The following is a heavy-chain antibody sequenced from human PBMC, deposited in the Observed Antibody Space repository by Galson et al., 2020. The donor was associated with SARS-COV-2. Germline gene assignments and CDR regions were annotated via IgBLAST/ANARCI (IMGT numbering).Heavy chain of an antibody. CDR2: ISYDGSNK. V-gene: IGHV3-30*16. D-gene: IGHD6-13*01. CDR1: GFTFSSYA. J-gene: IGHJ4*02. Sequence: GGSLRLSCAASGFTFSSYAMHWVRQAPGKGLEWVAVISYDGSNKYYADSVKGRFTISRDNSKNTLYLQMNSLRDEDTAVYYCARDWRGIAAAGTIDFDYWGQGTLVTVSS. CDR3: ARDWRGIAAAGTIDFDY.